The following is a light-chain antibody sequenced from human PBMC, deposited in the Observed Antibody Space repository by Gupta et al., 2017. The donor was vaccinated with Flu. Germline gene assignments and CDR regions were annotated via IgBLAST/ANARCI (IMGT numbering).Light chain of an antibody. V-gene: IGLV3-1*01. CDR2: QDS. Sequence: SYALTQPPSVSVSPAQTASITCSGDKLGSKYTCWYPQSPGQSPVLVIYQDSKRTAGSPDRFSGSNSGNTATLTISVTQAVDEDDYYCQAWDTNSGVFGTGTKVTVL. CDR3: QAWDTNSGV. J-gene: IGLJ1*01. CDR1: KLGSKY.